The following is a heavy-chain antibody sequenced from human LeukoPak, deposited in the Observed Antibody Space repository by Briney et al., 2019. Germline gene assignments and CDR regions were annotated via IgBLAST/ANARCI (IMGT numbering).Heavy chain of an antibody. Sequence: SETPSLTCTVSGGSISSYYWSWIRQPPGKGLEWIGYIYYSGSTNYNPSLKSRVTISVDTSKNQFSLKLSSVTAADTAVYYCARDRLTFGVDYWGQGTLVTVSS. J-gene: IGHJ4*02. CDR2: IYYSGST. CDR1: GGSISSYY. CDR3: ARDRLTFGVDY. D-gene: IGHD3-16*01. V-gene: IGHV4-59*01.